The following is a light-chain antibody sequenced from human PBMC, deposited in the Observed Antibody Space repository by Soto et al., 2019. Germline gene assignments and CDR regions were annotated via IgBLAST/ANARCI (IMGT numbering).Light chain of an antibody. CDR3: QQYNSYSTKT. CDR2: DAS. J-gene: IGKJ1*01. CDR1: QSISSW. V-gene: IGKV1-5*01. Sequence: DIQRTQSPSTLSASVGDRVTITCRASQSISSWLAWYQQKPWKAPKLLIYDASSLESGVPSRFSGSGSGTEFTPTISSLQPDDFATYYCQQYNSYSTKTFGQGTKLDIK.